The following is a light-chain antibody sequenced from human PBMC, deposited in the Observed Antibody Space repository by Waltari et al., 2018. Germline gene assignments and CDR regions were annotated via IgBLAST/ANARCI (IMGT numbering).Light chain of an antibody. Sequence: QLVLTQSPSASASLGASVKLTCTLSSGHSSNIIAWLQQQPGKGPRYLMQVNSDGSQRKGDEIPDRFSGSSSGAERYLTISSLQSEDEADDYCETGGHGTWVFGGGTKLTVL. V-gene: IGLV4-69*01. J-gene: IGLJ3*02. CDR1: SGHSSNI. CDR2: VNSDGSQ. CDR3: ETGGHGTWV.